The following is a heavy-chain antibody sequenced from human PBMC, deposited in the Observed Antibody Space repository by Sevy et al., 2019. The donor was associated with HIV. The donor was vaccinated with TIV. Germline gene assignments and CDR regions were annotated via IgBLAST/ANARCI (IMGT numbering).Heavy chain of an antibody. CDR3: NTDLAYGDYWKGY. D-gene: IGHD4-17*01. CDR1: GFTFSNAW. V-gene: IGHV3-15*01. J-gene: IGHJ4*02. Sequence: GGSLRLSCVVSGFTFSNAWMYWVRQAPGKGLEWVGRIKRKTDGGTTDYIAPGRSRFVISTDDSTDTVYLQMNSLKTDDTAVYYCNTDLAYGDYWKGYWGQGTLVTVSS. CDR2: IKRKTDGGTT.